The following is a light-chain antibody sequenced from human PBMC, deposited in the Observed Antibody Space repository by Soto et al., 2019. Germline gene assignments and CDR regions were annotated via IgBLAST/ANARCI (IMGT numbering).Light chain of an antibody. CDR1: ERISDY. CDR2: GTS. Sequence: DIQMTQSPSSLSASVGDRVTISCRASERISDYLAWYQYTPGKAPNLLIYGTSTLQAGVPSRFSASGLGTDFTLTITNLQPEDFGTYFCQQSYSSPYTFGQGTKLEIK. J-gene: IGKJ2*01. CDR3: QQSYSSPYT. V-gene: IGKV1-39*01.